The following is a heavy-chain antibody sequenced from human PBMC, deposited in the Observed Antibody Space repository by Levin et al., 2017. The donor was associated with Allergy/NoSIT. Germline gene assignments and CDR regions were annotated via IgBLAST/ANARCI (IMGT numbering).Heavy chain of an antibody. CDR2: IYPGDSET. CDR1: GYSFTSYW. D-gene: IGHD5-12*01. CDR3: ARRDIVRVSIDY. J-gene: IGHJ4*02. V-gene: IGHV5-51*01. Sequence: GESLKISCKGFGYSFTSYWIGWVRQMPGKGLEWMAIIYPGDSETRYSPSFQGQVTISADKSISTAYLQWTSLKASDTAIYYCARRDIVRVSIDYWGQGTLVTVSS.